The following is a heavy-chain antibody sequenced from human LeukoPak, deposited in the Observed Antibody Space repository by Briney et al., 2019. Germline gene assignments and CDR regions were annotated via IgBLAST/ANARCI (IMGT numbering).Heavy chain of an antibody. Sequence: PGGSLRLSCAASGFTFSSYEMNWVRQAPGKGLEWVSYISSSGSTIYYADSVKGRFTISRDNAKNSLYLQMNSLRAEGTAVYYCGRFWYYYYGMDVWGQGTTVTV. J-gene: IGHJ6*02. CDR2: ISSSGSTI. D-gene: IGHD3-3*01. CDR1: GFTFSSYE. CDR3: GRFWYYYYGMDV. V-gene: IGHV3-48*03.